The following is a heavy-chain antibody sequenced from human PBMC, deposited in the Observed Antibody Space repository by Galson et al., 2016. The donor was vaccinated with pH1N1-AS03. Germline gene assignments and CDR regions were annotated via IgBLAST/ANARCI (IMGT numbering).Heavy chain of an antibody. D-gene: IGHD2-21*01. CDR1: GFIFSDYA. CDR2: ISYDTARE. V-gene: IGHV3-30-3*01. J-gene: IGHJ1*01. Sequence: SLRLSCAASGFIFSDYAMHWVRQAPGKGLEGVAFISYDTAREQYAESVKGRFTISKDRPRNMLYLERNNLRVEDTAVYYCVRGTGFTSLWYPFHQWGQGTLVRVSP. CDR3: VRGTGFTSLWYPFHQ.